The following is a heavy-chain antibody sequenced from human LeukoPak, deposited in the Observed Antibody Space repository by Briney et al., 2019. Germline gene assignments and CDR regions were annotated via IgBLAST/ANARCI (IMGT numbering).Heavy chain of an antibody. V-gene: IGHV4-59*01. CDR3: ARGLADYAGGADAFDI. CDR2: IYYSGST. J-gene: IGHJ3*02. Sequence: SETLSLTCTVSGGSISTYYWTWIRQPPEKGLEWIGYIYYSGSTNYNPSLKSRVTISVDTSKNQFSLNLSSVTAADTAFYYCARGLADYAGGADAFDIWGRGTMVTVSS. D-gene: IGHD2-2*01. CDR1: GGSISTYY.